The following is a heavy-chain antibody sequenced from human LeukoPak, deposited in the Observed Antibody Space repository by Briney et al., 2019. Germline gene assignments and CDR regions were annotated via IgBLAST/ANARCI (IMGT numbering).Heavy chain of an antibody. CDR1: GGSISSYY. V-gene: IGHV4-59*01. Sequence: PSETLSLTCTVAGGSISSYYWSWIRQPPGKGLEWIGYIYYSGSTNYNPSLKSRVTISVDTSKTQFSLKLSSVTAADTAVYYCARWGRGGGGFTDIWGQGTMVTVSS. CDR2: IYYSGST. CDR3: ARWGRGGGGFTDI. D-gene: IGHD2-15*01. J-gene: IGHJ3*02.